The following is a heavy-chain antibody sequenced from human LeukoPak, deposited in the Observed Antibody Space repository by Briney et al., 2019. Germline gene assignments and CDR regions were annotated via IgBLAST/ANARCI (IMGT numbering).Heavy chain of an antibody. CDR2: MSYSGST. J-gene: IGHJ5*02. CDR3: ARGERITMIVVVSNWFDP. V-gene: IGHV4-39*07. Sequence: PSDTLSLTCTVSCGSISSSSYYSAWIRQPPGKGLEWIGSMSYSGSTSYNPSPKSRVTILVDTSKNQLSLWLKSVTAADTAVYYCARGERITMIVVVSNWFDPWGQGTLVIVSS. D-gene: IGHD3-22*01. CDR1: CGSISSSSYY.